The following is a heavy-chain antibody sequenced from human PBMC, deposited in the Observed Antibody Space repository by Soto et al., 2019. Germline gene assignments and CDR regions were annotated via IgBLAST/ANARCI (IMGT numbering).Heavy chain of an antibody. CDR3: ARYPCISTSCYLGY. Sequence: QVQLQESGPGLVKPSQTLSLTYTVSGGSISSGDYYWSWIRQPPGKGLEWIGYIYYSGSTYYNPSLKSRVTTSVDTSKNQFSLKLSSVTAADTAVYYCARYPCISTSCYLGYWGQGTLVTVSS. D-gene: IGHD2-2*01. CDR1: GGSISSGDYY. J-gene: IGHJ4*02. V-gene: IGHV4-30-4*01. CDR2: IYYSGST.